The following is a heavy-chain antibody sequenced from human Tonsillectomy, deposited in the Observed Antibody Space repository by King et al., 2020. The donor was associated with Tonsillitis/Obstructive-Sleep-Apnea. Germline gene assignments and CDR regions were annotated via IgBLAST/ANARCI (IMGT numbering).Heavy chain of an antibody. J-gene: IGHJ4*02. CDR2: IYFSGST. Sequence: QLQESGPGLVKPSETLSLTCTVSGGSISSYYWSWIRQPPGKGLEWIVYIYFSGSTNYTPSLKSRVTISVDTSKNQFSLKLSSVTAADTAVYYFARAPRISSGYYFHFDYWGQGTLVTVSS. CDR1: GGSISSYY. CDR3: ARAPRISSGYYFHFDY. D-gene: IGHD3-22*01. V-gene: IGHV4-59*01.